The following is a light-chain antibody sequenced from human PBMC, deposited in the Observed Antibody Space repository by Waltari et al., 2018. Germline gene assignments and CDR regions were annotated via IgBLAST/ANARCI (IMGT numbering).Light chain of an antibody. Sequence: EIVMTQSPDALSVYPGESATLSCRASESVGSALAWYQQRPGQPPRLLIYGASTRATGIPARFSGSGSGTEFTLTISSLQSEDFAVYYCQQYNYWRTFGQGTKVEIK. CDR1: ESVGSA. CDR2: GAS. J-gene: IGKJ1*01. CDR3: QQYNYWRT. V-gene: IGKV3-15*01.